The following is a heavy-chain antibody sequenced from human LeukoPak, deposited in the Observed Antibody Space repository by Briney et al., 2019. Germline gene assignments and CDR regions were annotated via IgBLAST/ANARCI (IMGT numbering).Heavy chain of an antibody. CDR2: IWHDGSYE. Sequence: GASLRLSCTASGFTFTNYGFHWVRQAPGRGLEWVASIWHDGSYEFHADSVKGRFTISRDNSKNTLFLQMNSLGAEDTAFYYCAREIVGEGNFDYWGQGTLVTVSS. V-gene: IGHV3-33*01. J-gene: IGHJ4*02. CDR3: AREIVGEGNFDY. CDR1: GFTFTNYG. D-gene: IGHD2-15*01.